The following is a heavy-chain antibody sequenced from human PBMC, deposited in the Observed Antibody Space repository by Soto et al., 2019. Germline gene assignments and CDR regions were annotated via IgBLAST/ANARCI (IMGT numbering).Heavy chain of an antibody. CDR1: GYTFTRSD. J-gene: IGHJ4*02. CDR2: MNPNSGNT. V-gene: IGHV1-8*01. Sequence: SVNVSRKASGYTFTRSDINWVRHATGQGLEWMGWMNPNSGNTGYAQKFQGRVTMTRNTSISTAYMELSSLRSEDTAVYYCARSLEWLTTFDYCCQATPVTGFS. D-gene: IGHD6-19*01. CDR3: ARSLEWLTTFDY.